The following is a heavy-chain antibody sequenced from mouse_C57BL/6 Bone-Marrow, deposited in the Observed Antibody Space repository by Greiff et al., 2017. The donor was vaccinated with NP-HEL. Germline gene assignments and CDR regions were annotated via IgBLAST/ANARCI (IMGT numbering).Heavy chain of an antibody. CDR3: SKRPYSNYVPYFDY. CDR1: EYEFPSHD. V-gene: IGHV5-2*01. J-gene: IGHJ2*01. CDR2: INSDGGST. Sequence: EVQGVESGGGLVQPGESLKLSCESNEYEFPSHDMSWVRKTPEKRLELVAAINSDGGSTYYPDPMERRFIISRDNTKKTLYLQMSSLRSEDTALYYCSKRPYSNYVPYFDYWGQGTTLTVSS. D-gene: IGHD2-5*01.